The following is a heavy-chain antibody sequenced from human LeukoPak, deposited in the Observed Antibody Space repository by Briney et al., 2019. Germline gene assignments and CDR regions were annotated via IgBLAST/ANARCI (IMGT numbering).Heavy chain of an antibody. CDR1: GGSFSGFY. CDR3: ARVAGYLPTRWFDP. CDR2: INYTGST. D-gene: IGHD6-25*01. Sequence: SETLSLTRAVYGGSFSGFYWSWIRHVPGKGLEWIGEINYTGSTSYNPSLKSRVTISVDTSQNQFFLLLTSVTAADTAVYYCARVAGYLPTRWFDPWGQGTHVTVSS. J-gene: IGHJ5*02. V-gene: IGHV4-34*01.